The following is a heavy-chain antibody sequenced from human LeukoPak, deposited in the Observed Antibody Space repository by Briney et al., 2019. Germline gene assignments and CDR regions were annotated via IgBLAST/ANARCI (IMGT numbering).Heavy chain of an antibody. CDR2: TSAYNGNT. Sequence: ASVKVSCKASGYTFTSYGISWVRQAPGHGLEWVGWTSAYNGNTNYAQKLQGRVTMTTDTSTSTAYMELRSLRSDDTAVYYCARDFTVAGYFDYWGQGTLVTVS. D-gene: IGHD6-19*01. CDR1: GYTFTSYG. CDR3: ARDFTVAGYFDY. J-gene: IGHJ4*02. V-gene: IGHV1-18*01.